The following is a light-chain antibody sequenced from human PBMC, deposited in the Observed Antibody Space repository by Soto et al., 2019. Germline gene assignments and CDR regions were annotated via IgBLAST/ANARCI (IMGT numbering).Light chain of an antibody. J-gene: IGLJ3*02. CDR3: GTWDSSLSVWV. CDR2: EIN. CDR1: SSNVGNNY. V-gene: IGLV1-51*02. Sequence: QSVLTQPPSVSAAPGKKVTISCSGSSSNVGNNYLSWYQQLPGTAPKLLIYEINKRPSGIPDRFSGSKSGTSATLGITGLQTGDEADYYCGTWDSSLSVWVFGGGTKLTVL.